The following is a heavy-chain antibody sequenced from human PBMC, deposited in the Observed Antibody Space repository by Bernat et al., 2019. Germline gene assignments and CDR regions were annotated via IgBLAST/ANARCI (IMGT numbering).Heavy chain of an antibody. J-gene: IGHJ4*02. Sequence: QVQLVQSGAEVKKPGASVKVSCKASGYTFTSYGISWVRQAPGQGLEWMGWISAYNGNTNYAQKPQGRVTMTTDTSTSTAYMELRSLRSDDTAVYYCARDINSRDILTGYYWGKYYFDYWGQGTLVTVSS. CDR3: ARDINSRDILTGYYWGKYYFDY. CDR2: ISAYNGNT. D-gene: IGHD3-9*01. V-gene: IGHV1-18*01. CDR1: GYTFTSYG.